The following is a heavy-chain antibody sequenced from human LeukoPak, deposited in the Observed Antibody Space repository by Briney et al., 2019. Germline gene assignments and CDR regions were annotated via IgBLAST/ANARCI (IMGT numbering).Heavy chain of an antibody. CDR3: ARDRDVEAVPETNYGMDV. Sequence: GGSLRLSCAASGFTFSSYEMNWVRQAPGKGLEWVSYITGSGRSTYYADSVEGRFTISRDNAKRSLFLQMNSLRAEDTAVYYCARDRDVEAVPETNYGMDVWGKGTTVTVSS. CDR2: ITGSGRST. V-gene: IGHV3-48*03. D-gene: IGHD2-2*01. J-gene: IGHJ6*04. CDR1: GFTFSSYE.